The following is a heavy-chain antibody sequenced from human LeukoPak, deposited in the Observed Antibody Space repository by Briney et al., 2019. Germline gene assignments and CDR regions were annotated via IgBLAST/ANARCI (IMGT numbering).Heavy chain of an antibody. V-gene: IGHV4-38-2*01. CDR3: ARRMMITSMGYFDY. J-gene: IGHJ4*02. CDR2: IYQSGRT. D-gene: IGHD3-16*01. CDR1: AYSLRGGYY. Sequence: PLETLSLTCAVPAYSLRGGYYWGGTRRPPGKGREWTGSIYQSGRTYYNPALKGRVTISVDTSKNQFSLELSSVTAADTAVYYCARRMMITSMGYFDYWGQGTLVTVSS.